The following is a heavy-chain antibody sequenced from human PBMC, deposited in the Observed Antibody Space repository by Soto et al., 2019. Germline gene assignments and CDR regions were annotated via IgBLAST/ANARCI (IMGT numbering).Heavy chain of an antibody. J-gene: IGHJ6*02. D-gene: IGHD3-22*01. Sequence: QVQLVQSGAEVKKPGASVKVSCKASGYTFTSYGISWVRQAPGQGLEWMGWISAHNGNTNYAQKLQGRGTMTTDTSTSTADMELRRLRADDTAVYYCARDHYYDSQFGDVWGQGTTVTVSS. CDR3: ARDHYYDSQFGDV. V-gene: IGHV1-18*01. CDR1: GYTFTSYG. CDR2: ISAHNGNT.